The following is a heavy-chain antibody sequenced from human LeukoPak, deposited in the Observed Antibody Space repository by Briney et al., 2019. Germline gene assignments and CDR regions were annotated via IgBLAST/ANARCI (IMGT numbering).Heavy chain of an antibody. CDR1: GFTVSSNY. J-gene: IGHJ4*02. V-gene: IGHV3-66*01. CDR2: IYCGGST. CDR3: ARDAPAGSGEEN. Sequence: GSLRLSCAASGFTVSSNYMSWVRQAPGKGLEWVSVIYCGGSTYYAASVKGRFTISNDNSKNKLYLQMNSLRAEDTAVYYCARDAPAGSGEENWGQGTLVTVSS. D-gene: IGHD3-10*01.